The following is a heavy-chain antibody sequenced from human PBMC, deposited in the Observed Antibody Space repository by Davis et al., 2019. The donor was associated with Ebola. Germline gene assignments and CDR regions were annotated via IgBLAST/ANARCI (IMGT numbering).Heavy chain of an antibody. CDR1: GFTFSSYA. D-gene: IGHD6-19*01. Sequence: GGSLRLSCAASGFTFSSYAMSWVRQAPGKGLEWVANIKQDGSEKYYVDSEKGRFTISRDNAKNSLYLQMNSLRAEDTAVYYCAREGGTVAGPHRISYYYGMDVWGQGTTVTVSS. J-gene: IGHJ6*02. CDR3: AREGGTVAGPHRISYYYGMDV. CDR2: IKQDGSEK. V-gene: IGHV3-7*03.